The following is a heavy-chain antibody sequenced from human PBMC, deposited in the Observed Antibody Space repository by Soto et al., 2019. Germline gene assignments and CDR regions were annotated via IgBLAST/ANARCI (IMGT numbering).Heavy chain of an antibody. CDR3: ARDRVAVAGTRAPLNDY. CDR1: GFTFSSYA. D-gene: IGHD6-19*01. CDR2: ISYDGSNK. Sequence: GWSLRLSFSASGFTFSSYAMHWVRQAPGKGLEWVAVISYDGSNKYYADSVNGRFTISRDNSKNTLYLQMNSLRAEDTAVYYCARDRVAVAGTRAPLNDYWGQGTLVTVSS. V-gene: IGHV3-30-3*01. J-gene: IGHJ4*02.